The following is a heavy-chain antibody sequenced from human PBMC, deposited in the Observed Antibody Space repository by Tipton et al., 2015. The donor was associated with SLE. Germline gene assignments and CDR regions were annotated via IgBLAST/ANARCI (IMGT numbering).Heavy chain of an antibody. V-gene: IGHV4-39*07. J-gene: IGHJ6*03. D-gene: IGHD6-13*01. Sequence: TLSLTCTVSDGSIRSTNYYWGWIRQPPGKGLEWIGSIYITGNTHYTPSLQSRVTISVDTSKNQFSLKLNSVTAADTAVYYCARGSGRYSSSWYFFYYYMDVWGKGTTVTVSS. CDR1: DGSIRSTNYY. CDR3: ARGSGRYSSSWYFFYYYMDV. CDR2: IYITGNT.